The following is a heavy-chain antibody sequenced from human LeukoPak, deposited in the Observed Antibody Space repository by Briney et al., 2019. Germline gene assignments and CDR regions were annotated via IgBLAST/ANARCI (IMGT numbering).Heavy chain of an antibody. D-gene: IGHD3-22*01. CDR1: GGTFSSYA. CDR3: AKGIDSSGYYPFDH. Sequence: GASVKVSCKASGGTFSSYAISWVRQAPGQGLEWMGGIIPIFGTANYAQKFQGRVTITADESTSTAYMELSSLRSEDTAVYYCAKGIDSSGYYPFDHWGQGTLVTVSS. V-gene: IGHV1-69*13. J-gene: IGHJ4*02. CDR2: IIPIFGTA.